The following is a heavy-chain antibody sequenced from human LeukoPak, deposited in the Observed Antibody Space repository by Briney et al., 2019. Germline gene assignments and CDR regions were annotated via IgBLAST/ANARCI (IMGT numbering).Heavy chain of an antibody. CDR1: GGTFSSYA. CDR3: PRDLIGAFDI. D-gene: IGHD2/OR15-2a*01. V-gene: IGHV1-69*04. J-gene: IGHJ3*02. CDR2: IIPILGIA. Sequence: ALVKVSCKATGGTFSSYAISWVRQAPGQGLEWMGRIIPILGIANYAQKFQGRVTITADKSTSTAYMELSSLRSEDTAVYYCPRDLIGAFDIWGQGTMVTVSS.